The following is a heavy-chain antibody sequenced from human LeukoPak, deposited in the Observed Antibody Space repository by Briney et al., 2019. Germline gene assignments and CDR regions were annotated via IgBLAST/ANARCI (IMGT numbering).Heavy chain of an antibody. V-gene: IGHV4-34*01. CDR1: GGSFNLYS. Sequence: SETLSLTCTVSGGSFNLYSWTWIRQPPGKGLEWIAEIGHGGCINFNPSLKSRVTVSLDTSKNQFSLSLSSVTAADTAVYYCASRETFYFYYMDVWGNGTTVTVSS. J-gene: IGHJ6*03. CDR3: ASRETFYFYYMDV. D-gene: IGHD1-26*01. CDR2: IGHGGCI.